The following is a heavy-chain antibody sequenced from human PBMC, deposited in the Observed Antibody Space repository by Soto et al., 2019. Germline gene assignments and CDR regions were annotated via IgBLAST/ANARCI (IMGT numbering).Heavy chain of an antibody. D-gene: IGHD3-3*01. CDR2: IHHSGST. CDR3: ARGVDSWSGYLF. V-gene: IGHV4-34*01. CDR1: GGSFDGYY. Sequence: QVHLQQWGAGLLKPSETLSLTCALYGGSFDGYYWSWIRQSPGKGLEWIGEIHHSGSTKYNPSLKSRVSLSVDTSTKQFSLKMNSMTAADRGVYYCARGVDSWSGYLFWGQGTPVTVSS. J-gene: IGHJ4*02.